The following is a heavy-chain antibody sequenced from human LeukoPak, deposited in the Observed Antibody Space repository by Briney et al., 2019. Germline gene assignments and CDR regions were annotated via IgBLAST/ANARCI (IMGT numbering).Heavy chain of an antibody. V-gene: IGHV3-7*01. D-gene: IGHD2/OR15-2a*01. J-gene: IGHJ4*02. Sequence: GGSLRLSCAASGLPFSSYWMSWVRQAPGKGLEWVANIKPDGSEKNYVDSVKGRFTISRDNARNSLFLQMNSLRAEDTAVYYCAREEDDADEYLREDYWGQGTLVTVSS. CDR3: AREEDDADEYLREDY. CDR1: GLPFSSYW. CDR2: IKPDGSEK.